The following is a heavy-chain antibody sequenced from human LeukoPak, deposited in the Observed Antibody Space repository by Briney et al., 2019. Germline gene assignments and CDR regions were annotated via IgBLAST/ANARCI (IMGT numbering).Heavy chain of an antibody. Sequence: SQTLSLTCAISGDSVSSNSAAWNWIRQSPSRGLEWLGRTYYRSKWYNDYAVSVKSRITINPDTSKNQFSLQLNSVTPEDTAVYYCAREGQNYCGSGSYYNVLYYFDYWGQGTLVTVSS. V-gene: IGHV6-1*01. D-gene: IGHD3-10*01. J-gene: IGHJ4*02. CDR3: AREGQNYCGSGSYYNVLYYFDY. CDR2: TYYRSKWYN. CDR1: GDSVSSNSAA.